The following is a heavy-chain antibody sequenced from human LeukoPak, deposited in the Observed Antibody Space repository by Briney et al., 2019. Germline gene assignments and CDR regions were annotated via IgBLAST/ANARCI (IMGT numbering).Heavy chain of an antibody. CDR3: ARGGLTYYYDSSPQGGLDY. J-gene: IGHJ4*02. D-gene: IGHD3-22*01. CDR2: IVVGSGNT. Sequence: ASVKVSCKASGFTFTSSAMQWVRQARGQRLEWIGWIVVGSGNTNYAQKFQERVTITRDMSTSTAYMELSSLRSEDTAVYYCARGGLTYYYDSSPQGGLDYWGQGTLVTVSS. CDR1: GFTFTSSA. V-gene: IGHV1-58*02.